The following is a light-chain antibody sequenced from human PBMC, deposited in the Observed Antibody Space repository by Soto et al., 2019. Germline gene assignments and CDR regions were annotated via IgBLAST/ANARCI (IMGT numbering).Light chain of an antibody. CDR3: QQYGSSPWT. CDR1: QSATSNY. CDR2: GAS. J-gene: IGKJ1*01. V-gene: IGKV3-20*01. Sequence: EIVLTQSPGTLSLSPEERATLSCRASQSATSNYLTWYQQKPGQAPRLLIYGASSRATGIPDRFSGSGSGTDFTLTISRLEPEDFAVYYCQQYGSSPWTFGQGTKVDIK.